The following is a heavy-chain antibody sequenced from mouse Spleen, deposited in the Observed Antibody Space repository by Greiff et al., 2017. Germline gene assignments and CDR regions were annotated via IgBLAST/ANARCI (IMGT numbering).Heavy chain of an antibody. J-gene: IGHJ2*01. D-gene: IGHD3-1*01. V-gene: IGHV1-19*01. CDR3: ARSGTGFDY. CDR1: GYTFTDYY. Sequence: EVQLQQSGPVLVKPGASVKMSCKASGYTFTDYYMNWVKQSHGKSLEWIGVINPYNGGTSYNQKFKGKATLTVDKSSSTAYMELNSLTSEDSAVYYSARSGTGFDYWGQGTTLTVSS. CDR2: INPYNGGT.